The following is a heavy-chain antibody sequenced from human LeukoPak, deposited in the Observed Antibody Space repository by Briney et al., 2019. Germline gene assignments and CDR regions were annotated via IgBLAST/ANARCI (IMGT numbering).Heavy chain of an antibody. CDR3: ARGVPNSVYGLDV. V-gene: IGHV3-73*01. CDR1: GFIFSGYP. D-gene: IGHD5/OR15-5a*01. Sequence: GGSLRLSCAASGFIFSGYPVHWVRQTSGKGLEWVGRTTSKARDYATAYAASVKGRLTVSRDDSRNTAYLQMNSLKTEDTAVYYCARGVPNSVYGLDVWGQGTTVTVSS. CDR2: TTSKARDYAT. J-gene: IGHJ6*02.